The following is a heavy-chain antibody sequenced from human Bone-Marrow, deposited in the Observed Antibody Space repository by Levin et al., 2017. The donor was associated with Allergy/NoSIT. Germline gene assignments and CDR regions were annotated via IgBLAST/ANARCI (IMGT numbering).Heavy chain of an antibody. J-gene: IGHJ6*03. Sequence: RRGESLKISCAASGFTFDDYGMNWVRQVPGKGLEWVSGTNWNGGDTKYADSVKGRFIISRDNAKNSLYLQMNSLRVEDTALYHCARVPGIAGLNHMDVWGKGTTVTVSS. CDR1: GFTFDDYG. CDR2: TNWNGGDT. V-gene: IGHV3-20*01. D-gene: IGHD6-13*01. CDR3: ARVPGIAGLNHMDV.